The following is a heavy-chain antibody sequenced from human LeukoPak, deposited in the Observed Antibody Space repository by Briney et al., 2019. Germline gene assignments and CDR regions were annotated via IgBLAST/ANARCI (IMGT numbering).Heavy chain of an antibody. CDR3: ARDRGRYYMDV. Sequence: GGSLRLSCAASGFTFSSYGMSWVRQAPGKGLEWVSAISGSGGSTYYADSVKGRFTISRDNAKNSLYLQMNSLRAGDTAVYYCARDRGRYYMDVWGKGTTVTISS. CDR1: GFTFSSYG. D-gene: IGHD6-25*01. V-gene: IGHV3-23*01. CDR2: ISGSGGST. J-gene: IGHJ6*03.